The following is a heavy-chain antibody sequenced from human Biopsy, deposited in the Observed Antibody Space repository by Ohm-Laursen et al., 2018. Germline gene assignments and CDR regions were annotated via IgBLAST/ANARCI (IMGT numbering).Heavy chain of an antibody. J-gene: IGHJ6*02. V-gene: IGHV4-4*09. CDR3: ARMDCSGGSCHYYSYGMDV. CDR1: GVSITAYY. CDR2: IHHSGST. D-gene: IGHD2-15*01. Sequence: SETLSLTCTVSGVSITAYYWSWIRQPPGRGLECIGNIHHSGSTNCNPSLKSRLTISVDTSKNQFSLKLSSVTAADTAVHYCARMDCSGGSCHYYSYGMDVWGQGTTVTVSS.